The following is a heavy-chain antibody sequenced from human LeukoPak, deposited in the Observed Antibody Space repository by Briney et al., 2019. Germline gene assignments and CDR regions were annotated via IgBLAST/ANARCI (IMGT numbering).Heavy chain of an antibody. CDR2: MNPNSGNT. V-gene: IGHV1-8*01. CDR1: GYTFTSYE. J-gene: IGHJ6*02. Sequence: ASVKVSCKASGYTFTSYEINWVRQATGQGLEWMGWMNPNSGNTGYAQKFQGRVTMTRNTSISTAYMELSSLRSEDTAVYYCATKGILTGYSKHYYYYGMDVWGQGTTVTVSS. D-gene: IGHD3-9*01. CDR3: ATKGILTGYSKHYYYYGMDV.